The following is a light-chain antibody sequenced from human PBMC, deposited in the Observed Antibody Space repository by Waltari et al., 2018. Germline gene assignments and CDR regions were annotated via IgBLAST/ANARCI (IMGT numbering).Light chain of an antibody. CDR3: QQYENSPLT. V-gene: IGKV1-39*01. CDR2: AAS. CDR1: QSISSY. J-gene: IGKJ4*01. Sequence: DIQMTQSPSSLSASVGDRVTITCRASQSISSYLNWYQQKPGKAPKLLIYAASSLQSGVPSRFSGSGSGTDFTLTISSLQPEDFATYYCQQYENSPLTFGGGTQVETK.